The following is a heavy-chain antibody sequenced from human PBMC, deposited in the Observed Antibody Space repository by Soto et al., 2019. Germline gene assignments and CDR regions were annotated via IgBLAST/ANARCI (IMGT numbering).Heavy chain of an antibody. Sequence: PSETLSLTCTVSGGSISSYYWSWIRQPPGKGLEWIGYIYYSGSTNYNPSLKSRVTISVDTSKNQFSLKLSSVTAADTAVYYCARGPTYYDILTPFDPWGQGTLVTVS. V-gene: IGHV4-59*01. CDR3: ARGPTYYDILTPFDP. CDR1: GGSISSYY. CDR2: IYYSGST. J-gene: IGHJ5*02. D-gene: IGHD3-9*01.